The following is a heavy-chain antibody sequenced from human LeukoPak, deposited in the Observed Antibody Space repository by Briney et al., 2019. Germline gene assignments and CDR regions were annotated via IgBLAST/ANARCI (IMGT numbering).Heavy chain of an antibody. Sequence: PSETLSLTCTVSSDSISSGGYYWGWIRQQPGEGLEWIGYIYYSGSTYYNPSLKSRVTIPLDTSKNQFSLKLTSVTAADTAVYYCARVGDSSSWYILDYWGQGTLVTVSS. J-gene: IGHJ4*02. CDR1: SDSISSGGYY. CDR3: ARVGDSSSWYILDY. V-gene: IGHV4-31*03. D-gene: IGHD6-13*01. CDR2: IYYSGST.